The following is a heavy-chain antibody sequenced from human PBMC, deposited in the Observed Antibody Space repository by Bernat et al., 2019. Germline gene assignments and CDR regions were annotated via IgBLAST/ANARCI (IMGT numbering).Heavy chain of an antibody. Sequence: QLQLQESGPGLVKPSETLSLTCTVSGDSIRSSSYYWGWIRQPPGTGLECIGSIYYSGSTYYNPSLKSRVTILADTSKNQFSLSLSSVTAADTAVYYCARLRFGYHYMDVWGTGTTVTVSS. CDR3: ARLRFGYHYMDV. V-gene: IGHV4-39*01. CDR1: GDSIRSSSYY. D-gene: IGHD3-10*01. J-gene: IGHJ6*03. CDR2: IYYSGST.